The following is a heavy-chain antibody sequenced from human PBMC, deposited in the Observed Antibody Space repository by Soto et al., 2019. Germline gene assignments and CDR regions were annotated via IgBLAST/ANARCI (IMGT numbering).Heavy chain of an antibody. J-gene: IGHJ4*02. V-gene: IGHV4-61*08. Sequence: PSETLSLTCTVSGGSISSGGYYWSWIRQHPGKGLEWIGYIYYSGSTNYNPSLKSRVTISVDTSKNQFSLKLSSVTAADTAVYYCARDGGGGRYFDWLPQPYFDYWGQGTLVTVSS. CDR2: IYYSGST. CDR1: GGSISSGGYY. CDR3: ARDGGGGRYFDWLPQPYFDY. D-gene: IGHD3-9*01.